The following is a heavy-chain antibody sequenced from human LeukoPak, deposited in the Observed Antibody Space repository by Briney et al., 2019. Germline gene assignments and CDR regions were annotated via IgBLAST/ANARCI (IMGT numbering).Heavy chain of an antibody. CDR1: GFTFSNSG. CDR3: AKDRQNPPGIAVAGTRYAFDI. Sequence: GGSLRLSCAASGFTFSNSGMSWVRQAPGKGLDWVSIISFRGGSTYYADSVKGRFTISRDNSNSTLHLQMDRLRAEDTAVYYCAKDRQNPPGIAVAGTRYAFDIWGQGTMVTVSS. D-gene: IGHD6-19*01. CDR2: ISFRGGST. V-gene: IGHV3-23*01. J-gene: IGHJ3*02.